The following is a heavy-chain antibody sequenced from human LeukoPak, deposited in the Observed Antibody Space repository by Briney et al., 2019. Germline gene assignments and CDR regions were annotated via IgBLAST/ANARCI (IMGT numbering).Heavy chain of an antibody. CDR2: INPNSGGT. Sequence: ASVKVSCKASGYTLTSYGISWVRQAPGQGLEWRGWINPNSGGTNYAQKFQGRVTMTRDTSISTAYMELSRLRSDDTAVYYCARGKYDFWSGYYFDYWGQGTLVTVSS. CDR3: ARGKYDFWSGYYFDY. V-gene: IGHV1-2*02. D-gene: IGHD3-3*01. CDR1: GYTLTSYG. J-gene: IGHJ4*02.